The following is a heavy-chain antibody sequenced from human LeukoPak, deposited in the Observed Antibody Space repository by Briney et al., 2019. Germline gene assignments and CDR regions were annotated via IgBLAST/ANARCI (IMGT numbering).Heavy chain of an antibody. D-gene: IGHD3-22*01. CDR1: GGSISSYY. CDR2: IYYSGST. J-gene: IGHJ4*02. CDR3: ARAGYYYDSSGYYEGAYYFDY. V-gene: IGHV4-59*01. Sequence: SETLSLTCTVSGGSISSYYWSWIRQPPGKGPEWIGYIYYSGSTNYNPSLKSRVTISVDTSKNQFSLKLSSVTAADTAVYYCARAGYYYDSSGYYEGAYYFDYWGQGTLVTVSS.